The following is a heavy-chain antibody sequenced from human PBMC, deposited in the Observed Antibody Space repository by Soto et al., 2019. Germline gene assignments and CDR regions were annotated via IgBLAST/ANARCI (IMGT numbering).Heavy chain of an antibody. V-gene: IGHV3-48*02. J-gene: IGHJ6*02. CDR1: GFSFSTST. CDR2: ISSGSTTI. CDR3: ARVRRNDASDYYGMDV. D-gene: IGHD1-1*01. Sequence: EVQLEESGGGSAQPGGSLRLSCAASGFSFSTSTMNWVRQAPGKGLEWVSYISSGSTTIYYADSVKGRFTISRDNGKNSIYLQMNSLRDEDTAVYYCARVRRNDASDYYGMDVWGQGTTVTVSS.